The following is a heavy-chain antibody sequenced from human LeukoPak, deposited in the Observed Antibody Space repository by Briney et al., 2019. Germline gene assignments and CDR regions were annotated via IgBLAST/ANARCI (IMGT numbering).Heavy chain of an antibody. J-gene: IGHJ4*02. V-gene: IGHV4-30-2*01. Sequence: PSETLSLTCTVSGGSISSGGYYWSWIRQPPGKGLEWIGYIYHSGSTYYNPSLKSRVTISVDRSKNQFSLKLSSVTAADTAVYYCARDVGSSGSRFDYWGQGTLVTVSS. D-gene: IGHD3-22*01. CDR1: GGSISSGGYY. CDR3: ARDVGSSGSRFDY. CDR2: IYHSGST.